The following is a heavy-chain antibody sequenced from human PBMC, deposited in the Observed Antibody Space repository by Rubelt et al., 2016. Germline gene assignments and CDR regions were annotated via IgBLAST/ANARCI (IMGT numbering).Heavy chain of an antibody. CDR3: ARGGGYGPFL. CDR1: GFTLGNYA. Sequence: GGGGLVQPGRSLRLSCKGSGFTLGNYAMSWFRQAPGKGLEWIGEINHSGSTNYNPSLKSRVTISTDASKNQFSLKMTSVTAADTAVYYCARGGGYGPFLWGQGTLVTVSS. J-gene: IGHJ4*02. D-gene: IGHD4-17*01. V-gene: IGHV4-34*01. CDR2: INHSGST.